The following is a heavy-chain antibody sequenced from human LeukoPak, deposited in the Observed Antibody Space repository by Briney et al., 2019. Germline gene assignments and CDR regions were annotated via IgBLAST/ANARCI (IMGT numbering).Heavy chain of an antibody. J-gene: IGHJ4*02. Sequence: GESLQISCKGSGYNFTNYWIGWVRQMPGKGLEWVGIIYPGDPDTRYSPSFQGQVTISADKSISTAYLQWSSLKASDTAMYYCARRYFYDSSVSQGGYFDYWGQGTLVTVSS. CDR2: IYPGDPDT. D-gene: IGHD3-22*01. CDR3: ARRYFYDSSVSQGGYFDY. V-gene: IGHV5-51*01. CDR1: GYNFTNYW.